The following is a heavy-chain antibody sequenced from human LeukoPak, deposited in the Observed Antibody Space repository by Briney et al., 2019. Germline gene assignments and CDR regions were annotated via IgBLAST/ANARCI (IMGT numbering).Heavy chain of an antibody. CDR1: GGSISSSSYY. D-gene: IGHD3-3*01. V-gene: IGHV4-39*01. CDR2: ISYSGSP. Sequence: SETLSLTCTVSGGSISSSSYYWGWIRQPPGKGLEWIGTISYSGSPCYNPSLKSRVTISGDTSKNQFSLRLSSVTAADTAVYYCARRFLAGKYFDYWGQGALVTVSS. CDR3: ARRFLAGKYFDY. J-gene: IGHJ4*02.